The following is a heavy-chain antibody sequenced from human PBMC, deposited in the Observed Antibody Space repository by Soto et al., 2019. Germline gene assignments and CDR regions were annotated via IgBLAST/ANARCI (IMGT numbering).Heavy chain of an antibody. J-gene: IGHJ4*02. D-gene: IGHD6-6*01. CDR3: AKQVRDGTSSPYYFDY. CDR2: ISSAVNT. V-gene: IGHV3-23*01. CDR1: GFTFSNYA. Sequence: VRSVRLSCAGSGFTFSNYAMSWVLHAPGKGLEWVSAISSAVNTYYADSVKGRFTISRDNSKNTLSLQMNSLRAEDTAVYYCAKQVRDGTSSPYYFDYWGQGTLVTVS.